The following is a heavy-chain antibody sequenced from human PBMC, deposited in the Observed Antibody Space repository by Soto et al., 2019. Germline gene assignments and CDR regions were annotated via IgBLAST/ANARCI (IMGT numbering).Heavy chain of an antibody. CDR2: IIPMLGIA. CDR3: ASRGYSYGFVIY. Sequence: QVQLVQSGAEVKKPGSSVKVSCKASGGTFSSYTFSWVRQAPGQGLEWMGRIIPMLGIANYALKFQGRVTITADKSTSTAYMELSSLRSKETAVYYCASRGYSYGFVIYWGQGTLVTVSS. V-gene: IGHV1-69*02. D-gene: IGHD5-18*01. CDR1: GGTFSSYT. J-gene: IGHJ4*02.